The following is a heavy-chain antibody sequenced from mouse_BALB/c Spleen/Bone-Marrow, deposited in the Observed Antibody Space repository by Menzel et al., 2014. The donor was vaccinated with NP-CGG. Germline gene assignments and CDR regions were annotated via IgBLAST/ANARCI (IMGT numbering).Heavy chain of an antibody. J-gene: IGHJ1*01. Sequence: VQLVESGPGLVAPSQSLSITCTVSGFSLTSYGVHWVPQPPGKGLEWLGVIWAGGSTNYNSALMSRLSISKDNSKSQVLLKMNSLQTDDTAMYYCARDSGYDWYFDVWGAGTTVTVSS. CDR1: GFSLTSYG. CDR3: ARDSGYDWYFDV. D-gene: IGHD2-2*01. V-gene: IGHV2-9*02. CDR2: IWAGGST.